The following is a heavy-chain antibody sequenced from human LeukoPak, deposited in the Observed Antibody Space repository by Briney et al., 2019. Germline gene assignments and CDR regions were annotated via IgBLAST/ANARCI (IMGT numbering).Heavy chain of an antibody. D-gene: IGHD3-10*01. V-gene: IGHV3-21*01. CDR1: GFTFSSYN. J-gene: IGHJ4*02. CDR2: ISSSSSYI. Sequence: PGGSLRLSCAASGFTFSSYNMNWVRQAPGKGLEWVSSISSSSSYIYYADSVKGRFTISRDNAKNSLYLQMNSLRAEDTAVYYCARADLSRGYYFDYWGQGTLVTVSS. CDR3: ARADLSRGYYFDY.